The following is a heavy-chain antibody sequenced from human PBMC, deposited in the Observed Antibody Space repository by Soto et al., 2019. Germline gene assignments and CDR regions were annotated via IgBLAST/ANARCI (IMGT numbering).Heavy chain of an antibody. V-gene: IGHV4-59*01. CDR2: IYYSGST. CDR3: TRVGGYYGDYPNFDY. CDR1: GSSIRPYY. D-gene: IGHD4-17*01. Sequence: SETLSLTCSISGSSIRPYYRSWIRQPPGKGLEWIGNIYYSGSTNYSPSLRSRVIMSVASSRNQLSLRLNSVTAADTAVYYCTRVGGYYGDYPNFDYWGQGALVTVSS. J-gene: IGHJ4*02.